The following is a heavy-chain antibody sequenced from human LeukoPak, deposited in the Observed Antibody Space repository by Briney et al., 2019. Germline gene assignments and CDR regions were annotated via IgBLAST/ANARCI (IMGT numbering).Heavy chain of an antibody. CDR2: ISGSGGST. CDR3: AKPYCSGGSCRFDY. V-gene: IGHV3-23*01. J-gene: IGHJ4*02. CDR1: GFSFSSVY. Sequence: GGSLRLSCAASGFSFSSVYMSWVRQAPGKGLEWVSAISGSGGSTYYADSVKGRFTISRDNSKNTLYLQMNSLRAEDTAVYYCAKPYCSGGSCRFDYWGQGTLVTVSS. D-gene: IGHD2-15*01.